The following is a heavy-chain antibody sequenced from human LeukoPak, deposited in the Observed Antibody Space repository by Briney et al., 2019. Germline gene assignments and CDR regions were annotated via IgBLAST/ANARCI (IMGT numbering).Heavy chain of an antibody. J-gene: IGHJ6*02. Sequence: GGSLRLSCAASGFTFSSYSMNWVRQAPGKGLEWVSSISSSSSYIYYADSVKGRFTISRDNAKNSLYLQMNSLRAEDTAVYYCARVITGTSYYYYYGMDVWGQGTTVTVSS. CDR3: ARVITGTSYYYYYGMDV. CDR2: ISSSSSYI. V-gene: IGHV3-21*01. D-gene: IGHD1-20*01. CDR1: GFTFSSYS.